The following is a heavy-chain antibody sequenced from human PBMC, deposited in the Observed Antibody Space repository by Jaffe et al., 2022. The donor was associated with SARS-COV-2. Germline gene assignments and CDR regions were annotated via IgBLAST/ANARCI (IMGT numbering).Heavy chain of an antibody. J-gene: IGHJ3*02. V-gene: IGHV4-39*01. D-gene: IGHD3-16*01. Sequence: QLQLQESGPGLVKPSETLSLTCTVSGGSISSRIYYWGWIRQPPGKGLEWIGSIYYSGSTYYNPSLKSRVTISVDTSKNQFSLKLSSVTAADTAVYYCASRAPGGTFDIWGQGTMVTVSS. CDR1: GGSISSRIYY. CDR3: ASRAPGGTFDI. CDR2: IYYSGST.